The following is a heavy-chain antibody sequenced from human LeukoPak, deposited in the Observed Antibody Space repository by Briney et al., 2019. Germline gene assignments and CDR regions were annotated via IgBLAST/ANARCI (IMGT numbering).Heavy chain of an antibody. J-gene: IGHJ5*02. Sequence: SETLSLTCTVSGGSISSSSYYWGWIRQPPGKGLEWIVSIYYSGSTYYNPSLKSRVTISVDTSKNQFSLKLSSVTAADTAVYYCARQWRISSRYCSSTSCLDPWGQGTLVTVSS. CDR1: GGSISSSSYY. D-gene: IGHD2-2*01. CDR3: ARQWRISSRYCSSTSCLDP. CDR2: IYYSGST. V-gene: IGHV4-39*01.